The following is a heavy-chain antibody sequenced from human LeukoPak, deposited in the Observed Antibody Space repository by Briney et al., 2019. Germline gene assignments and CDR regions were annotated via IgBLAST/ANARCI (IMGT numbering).Heavy chain of an antibody. CDR2: INHSGST. CDR3: ATLAVRYYYGMDV. V-gene: IGHV4-34*01. J-gene: IGHJ6*02. D-gene: IGHD6-19*01. CDR1: SGSFSGYY. Sequence: SETLSLTCAVYSGSFSGYYWSWIRQPPGKGLEWIGEINHSGSTNYNPSLKSRVTISVDTSKNQFSLKLSSVTAADTAVYYCATLAVRYYYGMDVWGQGTTVTVSS.